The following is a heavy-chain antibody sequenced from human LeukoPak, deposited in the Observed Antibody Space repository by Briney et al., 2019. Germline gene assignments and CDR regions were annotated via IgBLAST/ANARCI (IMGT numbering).Heavy chain of an antibody. CDR3: ARDSGSYLNWFDP. J-gene: IGHJ5*02. CDR1: GFNFSSFW. Sequence: GGSLRLSCAASGFNFSSFWLSWVRQAPGKGPEWVANIKQDESEKYYVDSVKGRFTISRDNTKNSLYLQMNSLRAEDTAVYYCARDSGSYLNWFDPWGQGTLVTVSA. CDR2: IKQDESEK. D-gene: IGHD1-26*01. V-gene: IGHV3-7*01.